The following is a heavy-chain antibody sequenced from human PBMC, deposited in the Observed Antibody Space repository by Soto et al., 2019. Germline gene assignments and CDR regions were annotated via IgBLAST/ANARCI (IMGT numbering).Heavy chain of an antibody. D-gene: IGHD6-6*01. CDR3: AKEMYPRTVLDSSSPWGDY. J-gene: IGHJ4*02. CDR1: GFTFRDYG. V-gene: IGHV3-30*18. Sequence: ESGGGVVQPGRSLRLSCAVSGFTFRDYGMHWVRQAPGKGLEWVAVMSYAGSYKYYADSVKGRFTISRDLSGNTLFLQMNSLRLEDTAVYFCAKEMYPRTVLDSSSPWGDYWGQGTLVTVSS. CDR2: MSYAGSYK.